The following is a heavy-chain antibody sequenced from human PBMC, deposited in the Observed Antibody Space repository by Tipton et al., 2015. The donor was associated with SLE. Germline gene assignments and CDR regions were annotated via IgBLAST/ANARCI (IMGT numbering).Heavy chain of an antibody. J-gene: IGHJ3*02. CDR1: GFTFSSYG. CDR2: IRYDGSNK. Sequence: SLKLSCAASGFTFSSYGMHWVRQAPGKGLEWVAFIRYDGSNKYYADSVKGRFTISRDNAKNSLYLQMNSLRAEDTAVYYCAREIYDYVWGRRDDFAIWGPGTMLTFSS. V-gene: IGHV3-30*02. CDR3: AREIYDYVWGRRDDFAI. D-gene: IGHD3-16*01.